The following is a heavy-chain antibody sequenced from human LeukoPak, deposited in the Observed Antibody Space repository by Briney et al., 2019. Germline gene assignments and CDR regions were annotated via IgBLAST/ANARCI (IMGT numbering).Heavy chain of an antibody. Sequence: SETLSLTCTVSGDSISSFYWGWIRQPAGKGLEWIGRIHTSGSSYYSPSLKSRVTTSVDTSTNQFSLKLSSVTAADTAMYYCARVRLGRGLDYWGQGTLVTVSS. CDR2: IHTSGSS. J-gene: IGHJ4*02. V-gene: IGHV4-4*07. CDR1: GDSISSFY. D-gene: IGHD6-19*01. CDR3: ARVRLGRGLDY.